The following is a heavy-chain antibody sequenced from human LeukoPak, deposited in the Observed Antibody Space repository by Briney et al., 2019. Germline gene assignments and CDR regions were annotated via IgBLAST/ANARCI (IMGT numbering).Heavy chain of an antibody. CDR3: AKDDPLGGYDYVFFDY. CDR1: GFTFSSYA. V-gene: IGHV3-23*01. Sequence: PGGSLRLSCAASGFTFSSYAMSWVRQAPGKGLEWVSAISGSGGSTYYADSVKGRFTISRDNSKNTLYLQMNSLRAEDTAVYYCAKDDPLGGYDYVFFDYWGQGTLVTVSS. D-gene: IGHD5-12*01. J-gene: IGHJ4*02. CDR2: ISGSGGST.